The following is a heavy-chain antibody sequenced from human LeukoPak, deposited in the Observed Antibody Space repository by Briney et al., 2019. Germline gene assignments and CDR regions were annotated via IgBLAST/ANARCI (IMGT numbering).Heavy chain of an antibody. CDR2: INGDGRST. CDR1: GFTFSSYW. D-gene: IGHD5-18*01. J-gene: IGHJ1*01. CDR3: ARSELGYSYGSFQH. V-gene: IGHV3-74*01. Sequence: GGSLRLSCAASGFTFSSYWMHWVRQAPGKGLVWVSRINGDGRSTSYADSVKGRFTISRDNAKDTLYLQMNSLRAEDTAVYYCARSELGYSYGSFQHWGQGTLVTVSS.